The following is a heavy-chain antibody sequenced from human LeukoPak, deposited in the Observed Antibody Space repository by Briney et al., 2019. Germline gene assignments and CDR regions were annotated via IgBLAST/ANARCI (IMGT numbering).Heavy chain of an antibody. CDR1: GFTFSSYA. J-gene: IGHJ4*02. CDR3: AKDRAVAAWEYYFDY. D-gene: IGHD2-15*01. V-gene: IGHV3-23*01. Sequence: GGSLRLSCAASGFTFSSYAMSWVRQAPGKGLEWVSAISGSGGSTYYADFVKGRFTISRDNSKNTLYLQMNSLRAEDTAVYYCAKDRAVAAWEYYFDYWGQGTLVTVSS. CDR2: ISGSGGST.